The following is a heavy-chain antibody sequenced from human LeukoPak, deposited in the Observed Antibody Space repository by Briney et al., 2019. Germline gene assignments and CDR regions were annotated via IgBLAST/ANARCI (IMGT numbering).Heavy chain of an antibody. D-gene: IGHD3-16*01. CDR2: MKPDGSEK. J-gene: IGHJ4*02. CDR3: ARSFDYVWGRD. V-gene: IGHV3-7*01. CDR1: GFTVSNCW. Sequence: PGGPLRLSCAASGFTVSNCWMSWVRQAPGKGLEWVANMKPDGSEKNYVDSVKGRFTISRDNAKNSLYLQMNSLRAEDTAVYYCARSFDYVWGRDWGQGTLVTVSS.